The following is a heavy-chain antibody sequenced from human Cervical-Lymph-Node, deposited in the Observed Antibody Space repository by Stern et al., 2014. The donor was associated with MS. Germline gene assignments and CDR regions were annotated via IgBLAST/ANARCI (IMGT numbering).Heavy chain of an antibody. V-gene: IGHV1-69*06. D-gene: IGHD3-3*01. CDR1: GGTFSSYA. J-gene: IGHJ4*02. Sequence: VQLVESGAEVKKPGASVKVSCKASGGTFSSYAISWVRQAPGQGLEWMGGIIPIFGTAIYAQKFQGRVTITADKSTSTAYMELSSLRSEDTAVYYCARDHNYDFWSGPSDYWGQGTLVTVSS. CDR2: IIPIFGTA. CDR3: ARDHNYDFWSGPSDY.